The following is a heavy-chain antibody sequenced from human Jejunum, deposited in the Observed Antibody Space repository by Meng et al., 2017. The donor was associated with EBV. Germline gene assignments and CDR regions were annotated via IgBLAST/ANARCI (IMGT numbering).Heavy chain of an antibody. D-gene: IGHD4-17*01. CDR1: GFTFSSYS. J-gene: IGHJ4*02. V-gene: IGHV3-21*01. Sequence: EVQLVESGGGLVKPGGALRLSGAASGFTFSSYSMNWVRQAPGKGLEWVSSISSSSNYIYYPDSVKGRFTISRDNAKNSLYLQMNSLRAEDTAVYYCARDAKTVTQYYFDYWGQGTLVTVYS. CDR3: ARDAKTVTQYYFDY. CDR2: ISSSSNYI.